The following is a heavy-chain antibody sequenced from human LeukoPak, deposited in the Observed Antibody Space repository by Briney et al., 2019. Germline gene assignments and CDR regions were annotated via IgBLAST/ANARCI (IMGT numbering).Heavy chain of an antibody. CDR1: GFTFSGSA. CDR3: TRHQAVAGTGYYYYYMDV. D-gene: IGHD6-19*01. J-gene: IGHJ6*03. CDR2: IRSKANSYAT. V-gene: IGHV3-73*01. Sequence: GGSLRLSCAASGFTFSGSAMHWVRQASGKGLEWVGRIRSKANSYATAYAASVKGRFTISRDDSKNAAYLQMNSLKTEDTAVYYCTRHQAVAGTGYYYYYMDVWGKGTTVTVSS.